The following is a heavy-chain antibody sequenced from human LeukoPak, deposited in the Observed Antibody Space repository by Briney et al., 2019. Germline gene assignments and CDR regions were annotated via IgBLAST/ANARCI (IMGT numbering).Heavy chain of an antibody. Sequence: GGSLRLSCAASGFTFSDFYMSWIRQGPGKGLEWLSYISSSGTYTNYADSVKGRFTISRDNAKNSLYLQMNSLRAEDTAVYYCARSIAAAGCHDYWGQGTLVTVSS. V-gene: IGHV3-11*03. CDR2: ISSSGTYT. D-gene: IGHD6-13*01. CDR3: ARSIAAAGCHDY. J-gene: IGHJ4*02. CDR1: GFTFSDFY.